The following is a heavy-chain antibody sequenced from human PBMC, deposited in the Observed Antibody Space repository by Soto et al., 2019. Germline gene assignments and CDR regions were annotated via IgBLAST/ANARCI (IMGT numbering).Heavy chain of an antibody. J-gene: IGHJ6*02. CDR1: GGSISSSSYY. V-gene: IGHV4-39*01. CDR2: IYYSGST. D-gene: IGHD5-18*01. Sequence: PSETLSLTCTVSGGSISSSSYYWGWIRQPPGKGLEWIGSIYYSGSTYYNPSLKSRVTISVDTSKNQFSLKLSSVTAADTAVYHCAGRLWTQQPIYYYYGMDVWGQGTKVTVYS. CDR3: AGRLWTQQPIYYYYGMDV.